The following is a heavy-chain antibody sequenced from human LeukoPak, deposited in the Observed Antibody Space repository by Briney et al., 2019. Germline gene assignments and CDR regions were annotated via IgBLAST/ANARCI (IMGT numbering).Heavy chain of an antibody. V-gene: IGHV3-23*01. CDR3: AKEGPVEVTAMLSWYFDL. Sequence: GGSLRLSCAASGFTFSSSAMTWVRQAPGKGLEWVSTITVDGGDTNYADSVKGRFTISKDNSKNTLYLQMNSLRAEDTAVYYCAKEGPVEVTAMLSWYFDLWGRGTLVTVSS. CDR2: ITVDGGDT. D-gene: IGHD2-21*02. CDR1: GFTFSSSA. J-gene: IGHJ2*01.